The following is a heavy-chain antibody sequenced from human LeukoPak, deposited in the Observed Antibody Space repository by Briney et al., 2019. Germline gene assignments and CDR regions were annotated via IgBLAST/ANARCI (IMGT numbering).Heavy chain of an antibody. V-gene: IGHV4-4*02. Sequence: GSLRLSCAASGFTFSNAWMSWVRQAPGKGLEWIGSIYYSGSTYYNPSLKSRVTISVDTSKNQFSLKLSSVTAADTAVYYCARGLTYYDILTGWDYWGQGTLVTVSS. CDR1: GFTFSNAW. CDR3: ARGLTYYDILTGWDY. CDR2: IYYSGST. D-gene: IGHD3-9*01. J-gene: IGHJ4*02.